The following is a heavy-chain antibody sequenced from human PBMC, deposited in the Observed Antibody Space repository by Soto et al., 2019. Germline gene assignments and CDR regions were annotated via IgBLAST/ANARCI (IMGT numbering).Heavy chain of an antibody. CDR3: AITDHYGDPPTH. V-gene: IGHV1-18*01. D-gene: IGHD4-17*01. CDR1: GYTFTSYG. CDR2: ISAYNGNT. J-gene: IGHJ4*02. Sequence: ASVKVSCKASGYTFTSYGISWVRQAPGQGLEWMGWISAYNGNTNYAQKLQGRVTMTTDTSTSTAYMELRSLRSDDTAVYYCAITDHYGDPPTHWGQGTLVTVSS.